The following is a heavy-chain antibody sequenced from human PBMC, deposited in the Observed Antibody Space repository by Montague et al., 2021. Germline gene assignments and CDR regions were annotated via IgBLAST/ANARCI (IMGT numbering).Heavy chain of an antibody. CDR3: ARDFRVGTYFDY. CDR2: VGHDGNYK. Sequence: SLRLSCAASGFSFNVYGMHWVRQAPGKGLEWVAVVGHDGNYKKYADSVRGRFIVSRDNSRTTLYLKLNSLRAEDTAVYYCARDFRVGTYFDYLGQGTLVTVSS. J-gene: IGHJ4*02. D-gene: IGHD1-26*01. V-gene: IGHV3-33*01. CDR1: GFSFNVYG.